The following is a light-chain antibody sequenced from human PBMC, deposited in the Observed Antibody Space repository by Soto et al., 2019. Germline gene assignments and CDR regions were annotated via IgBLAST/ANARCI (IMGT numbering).Light chain of an antibody. J-gene: IGLJ2*01. V-gene: IGLV2-23*01. Sequence: QSALTQPASVSGSPGQSITISCTGTSSNVGSYDLVSWYQQHPGEAPKLMIYEGTKRPSGVSNRFSGSKSANTASLTISGLHAEDEADYYCCSYGRSVVFGGGTKVTVL. CDR3: CSYGRSVV. CDR1: SSNVGSYDL. CDR2: EGT.